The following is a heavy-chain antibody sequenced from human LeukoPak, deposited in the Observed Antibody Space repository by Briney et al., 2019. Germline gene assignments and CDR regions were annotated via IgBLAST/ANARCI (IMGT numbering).Heavy chain of an antibody. Sequence: GASVKVSCKASGFSFTTYAIHWVRQAPGQRLEWMGWINPADGGTGYSQKFQGRVSITRDTSATTAYTELSSLRSEDTAVYYCARRLKGSFGNPFDYWGQGTLVTVSS. J-gene: IGHJ4*02. CDR1: GFSFTTYA. CDR3: ARRLKGSFGNPFDY. V-gene: IGHV1-3*01. D-gene: IGHD4-23*01. CDR2: INPADGGT.